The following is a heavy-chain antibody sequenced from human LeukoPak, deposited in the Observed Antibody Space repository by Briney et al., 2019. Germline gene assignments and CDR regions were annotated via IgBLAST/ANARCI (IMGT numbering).Heavy chain of an antibody. CDR2: ISSSGSTI. CDR1: GFTFSDYY. J-gene: IGHJ4*02. Sequence: TGGSLRLSCAASGFTFSDYYMSWIRQAPGKGLEWVSYISSSGSTIYYADSVKGRFTISRDNAKNSLYLQMNSLRAEDTAVYYCAKDSVVLWFGELWSFDYWGQGTLVTVSS. CDR3: AKDSVVLWFGELWSFDY. V-gene: IGHV3-11*04. D-gene: IGHD3-10*01.